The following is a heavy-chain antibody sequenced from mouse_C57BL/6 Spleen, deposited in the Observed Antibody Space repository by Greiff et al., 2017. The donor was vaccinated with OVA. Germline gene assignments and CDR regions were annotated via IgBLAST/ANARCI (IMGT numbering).Heavy chain of an antibody. CDR1: GYTFTSYG. D-gene: IGHD2-1*01. CDR2: IYPRSGNT. V-gene: IGHV1-81*01. J-gene: IGHJ2*01. Sequence: QVQLKQSGAELARPGASVKLSCKASGYTFTSYGISWVKQRTGQGLEWIGEIYPRSGNTYYNEKFKGKATLTADKSSSTAYMELRSLTSEDSAVYFCARRGNYGDFDYWGQGTTLTVSS. CDR3: ARRGNYGDFDY.